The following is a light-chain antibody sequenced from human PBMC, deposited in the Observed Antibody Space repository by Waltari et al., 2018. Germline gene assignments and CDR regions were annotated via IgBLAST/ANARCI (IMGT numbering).Light chain of an antibody. CDR3: QHFYSYPSG. V-gene: IGKV1-13*02. J-gene: IGKJ5*01. Sequence: AIQLTQSPSSLSAYVGDRVTMTCRASQAISLSVAWFQQKPGKVPKLLIFEASDLEDGVPSRFSGSGGGTRFTLTISSLQPEDFATYYCQHFYSYPSGFGQGTRLEIK. CDR1: QAISLS. CDR2: EAS.